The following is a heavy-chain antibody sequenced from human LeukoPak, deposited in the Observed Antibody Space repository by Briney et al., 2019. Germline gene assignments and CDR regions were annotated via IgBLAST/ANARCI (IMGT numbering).Heavy chain of an antibody. CDR3: ARDGIGYSSSWYGDY. J-gene: IGHJ4*02. Sequence: RPGGSLRLSCAASGFTFDDYGMSWVRQAPGKGLEWVSGINWNGGSTGYADSVMGRFTISRDNAKNSLYLQMNSLRAEDTALYYCARDGIGYSSSWYGDYWGQGTLVTVSS. D-gene: IGHD6-13*01. CDR2: INWNGGST. V-gene: IGHV3-20*04. CDR1: GFTFDDYG.